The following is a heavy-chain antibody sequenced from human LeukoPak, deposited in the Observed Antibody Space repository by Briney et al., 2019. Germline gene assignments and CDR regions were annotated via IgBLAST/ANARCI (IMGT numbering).Heavy chain of an antibody. CDR2: INRDGTST. Sequence: PGGSLRLSCAASGFTFSTYWMHWVRQAPGKGLVWVSSINRDGTSTNYADSVKGRSTISRDNAKNTLYLQMNSLRVEDTAVYYCARVGVSRYFDLWGRGTLVTVSS. D-gene: IGHD2-8*02. CDR1: GFTFSTYW. V-gene: IGHV3-74*01. J-gene: IGHJ2*01. CDR3: ARVGVSRYFDL.